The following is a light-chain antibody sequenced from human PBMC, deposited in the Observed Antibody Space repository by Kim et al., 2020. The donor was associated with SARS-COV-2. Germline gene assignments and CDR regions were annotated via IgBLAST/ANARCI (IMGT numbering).Light chain of an antibody. CDR1: NIGSKS. Sequence: SYELTQSPSVSVAPGKTARITCGGNNIGSKSVHWYQQKPGQAPVLVIYYDSDRPSGIPERFSGSNSGNTATLTISRVEAGDEAAYYCQVWDSSSDHPVFG. J-gene: IGLJ2*01. CDR2: YDS. CDR3: QVWDSSSDHPV. V-gene: IGLV3-21*04.